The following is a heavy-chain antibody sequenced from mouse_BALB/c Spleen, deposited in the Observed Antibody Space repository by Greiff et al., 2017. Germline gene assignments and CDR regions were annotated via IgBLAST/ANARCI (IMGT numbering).Heavy chain of an antibody. Sequence: VQLQQSGAELMKPGASVKISCKATGYTFSSYWIEWVKQRPGHGLEWIGEILPGSGSTNYNEKFKGKATFTADTSSNTAYMQLSSLTSEDSAVYYCARDRYDGRDAMDYWGQGTSVTVSS. CDR1: GYTFSSYW. CDR2: ILPGSGST. D-gene: IGHD2-14*01. CDR3: ARDRYDGRDAMDY. J-gene: IGHJ4*01. V-gene: IGHV1-9*01.